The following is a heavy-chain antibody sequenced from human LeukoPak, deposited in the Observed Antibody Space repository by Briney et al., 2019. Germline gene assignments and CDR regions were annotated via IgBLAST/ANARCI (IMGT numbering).Heavy chain of an antibody. J-gene: IGHJ4*02. CDR1: GYTFSKFW. Sequence: GGSLRLSCAAPGYTFSKFWMSRVRQAPGKGLEWVANIKQDGSEQHYVVSVKGRFTTSRDNAKNLLYLQMNSLRAEDTAVYYCASGDYFEFDYWGQGTLVTVPS. CDR3: ASGDYFEFDY. D-gene: IGHD3-22*01. CDR2: IKQDGSEQ. V-gene: IGHV3-7*02.